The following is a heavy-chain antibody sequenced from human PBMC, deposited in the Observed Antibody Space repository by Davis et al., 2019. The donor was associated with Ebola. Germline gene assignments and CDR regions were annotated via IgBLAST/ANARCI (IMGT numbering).Heavy chain of an antibody. D-gene: IGHD5-24*01. J-gene: IGHJ4*02. CDR2: IIPIFGTA. V-gene: IGHV1-69*06. Sequence: AASVKVSCKASGGTFSSYAISWVRQAPGQGLEWMGGIIPIFGTANYAQNFQGRVTITADRSTSTVYMELSSLRSEDTAVYYCARGRDGFTYDHWGQGTLVTVSS. CDR1: GGTFSSYA. CDR3: ARGRDGFTYDH.